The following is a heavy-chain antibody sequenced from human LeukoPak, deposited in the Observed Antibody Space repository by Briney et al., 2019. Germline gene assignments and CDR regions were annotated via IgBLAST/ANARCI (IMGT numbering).Heavy chain of an antibody. CDR3: AKVFYPAAGTGRVDFPFDF. V-gene: IGHV3-23*01. D-gene: IGHD6-13*01. CDR2: ISGSGHNT. Sequence: GGSLRLSCAASGFTFSNYGMNWVRQAPGKGLEWVSAISGSGHNTYYADSVKGRFTISRDNSKNTLYLQMNSLRAEDTAVYYCAKVFYPAAGTGRVDFPFDFWGQGTLVTVSS. J-gene: IGHJ4*02. CDR1: GFTFSNYG.